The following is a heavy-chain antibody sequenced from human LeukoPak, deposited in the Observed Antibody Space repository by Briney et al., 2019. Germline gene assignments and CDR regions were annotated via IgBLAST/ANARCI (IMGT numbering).Heavy chain of an antibody. CDR3: RAGAYSHPYDY. V-gene: IGHV3-23*01. Sequence: GGSLRLSCATSGFTFSTFWMHWVRQAPGKGLEWVSAISGSGGSTYYADSVKGRFTISRDNSKNTLYLQMNSLRAEDTAVYARRAGAYSHPYDYWGQGTLVTVSS. J-gene: IGHJ4*02. CDR2: ISGSGGST. D-gene: IGHD4/OR15-4a*01. CDR1: GFTFSTFW.